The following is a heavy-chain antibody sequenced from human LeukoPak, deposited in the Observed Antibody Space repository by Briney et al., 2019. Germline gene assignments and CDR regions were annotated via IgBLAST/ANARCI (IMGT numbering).Heavy chain of an antibody. CDR1: GFTFDDYG. CDR3: ARATHYYESSGYDY. J-gene: IGHJ4*02. Sequence: GGSLRLSCAASGFTFDDYGMSWVRQAPGKGLEWVSGINWNGGSTGYADSVKGRFTISRDNAKNSRYLQMNSLRAEDTALYYCARATHYYESSGYDYWGQGTLVTVSS. V-gene: IGHV3-20*04. CDR2: INWNGGST. D-gene: IGHD3-22*01.